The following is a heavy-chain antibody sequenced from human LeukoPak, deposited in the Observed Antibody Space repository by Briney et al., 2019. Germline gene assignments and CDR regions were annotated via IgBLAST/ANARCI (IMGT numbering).Heavy chain of an antibody. CDR3: AREVFGSGNCPLDY. V-gene: IGHV1-69*13. J-gene: IGHJ4*02. Sequence: SVKVSCKASGGTFSSYAISWVRQAPGQGLEWMGGIIALFGTANYAQKFQGRLTITADESTSTAYMELSSLRSEDTAVYSCAREVFGSGNCPLDYWGQGTLVTVSS. CDR1: GGTFSSYA. D-gene: IGHD1-26*01. CDR2: IIALFGTA.